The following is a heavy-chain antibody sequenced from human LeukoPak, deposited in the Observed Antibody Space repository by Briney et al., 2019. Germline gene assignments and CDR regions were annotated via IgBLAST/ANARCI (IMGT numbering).Heavy chain of an antibody. V-gene: IGHV3-48*03. J-gene: IGHJ5*02. CDR3: AREAEGWFDP. D-gene: IGHD6-19*01. CDR1: GFTFSSYE. CDR2: ISSSGSTI. Sequence: GGSLRLSCAASGFTFSSYEMNWVRQAPGKGLEWVSYISSSGSTIYYADSVKGRFTISRDNAKNSLYLQMNSLRAEDTAVYYCAREAEGWFDPWGQGTLGTVSS.